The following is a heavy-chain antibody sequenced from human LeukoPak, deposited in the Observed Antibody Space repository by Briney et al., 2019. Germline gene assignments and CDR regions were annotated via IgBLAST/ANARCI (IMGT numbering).Heavy chain of an antibody. J-gene: IGHJ6*02. D-gene: IGHD4/OR15-4a*01. CDR2: ISYDGSNK. Sequence: PGGSLRLSCAASGFTFSSYAMHWVRQAPGKGLEWVAIISYDGSNKYYADSVKGRLTISRDNSKNTLYLQMNSVRAEDTAVYYCARPGAPYYYYGMDVWGQGTTVTVSS. V-gene: IGHV3-30-3*01. CDR1: GFTFSSYA. CDR3: ARPGAPYYYYGMDV.